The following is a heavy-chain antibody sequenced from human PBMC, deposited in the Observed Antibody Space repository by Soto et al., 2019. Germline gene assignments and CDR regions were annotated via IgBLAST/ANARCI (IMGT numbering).Heavy chain of an antibody. D-gene: IGHD6-13*01. CDR3: TRRAGYIDY. CDR2: IFPGDSDT. CDR1: GYSFVNNW. V-gene: IGHV5-51*01. J-gene: IGHJ4*02. Sequence: GEFLKISWSVSGYSFVNNWSAWVRQKPWKGLEWMGMIFPGDSDTRYSPSFRGQVTISVDRSTSTAYLQWSSLKASDTAMYYCTRRAGYIDYWGQGTLVTVSS.